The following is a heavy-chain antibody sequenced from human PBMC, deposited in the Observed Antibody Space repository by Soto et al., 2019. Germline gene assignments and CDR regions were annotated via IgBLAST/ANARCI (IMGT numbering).Heavy chain of an antibody. Sequence: EVQLVESGGGLVQPGGSLRLSCAASGFTFNTYAMNWVRQFPGKGLAWVSYISSSSTTIYYAGAVKGRFTISRDNGKNSLNLQMNSLRDEDAPVYYCARQNPGYWGQGTLVTVSS. CDR3: ARQNPGY. CDR1: GFTFNTYA. J-gene: IGHJ4*02. V-gene: IGHV3-48*02. CDR2: ISSSSTTI.